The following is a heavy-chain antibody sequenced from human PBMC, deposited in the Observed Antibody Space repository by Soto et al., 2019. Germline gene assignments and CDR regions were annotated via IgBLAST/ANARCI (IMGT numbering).Heavy chain of an antibody. CDR3: ARWTIAAANNATDY. Sequence: ASVKVSCKASGYTFTSYGISWVRQAPGQGLEWMGWISAYNGNTNYAQKLQGRVTMTTDKTTSTAYMELRSLESDDTAVYYCARWTIAAANNATDYWGQGTLVTVSS. CDR1: GYTFTSYG. V-gene: IGHV1-18*01. CDR2: ISAYNGNT. D-gene: IGHD6-13*01. J-gene: IGHJ4*02.